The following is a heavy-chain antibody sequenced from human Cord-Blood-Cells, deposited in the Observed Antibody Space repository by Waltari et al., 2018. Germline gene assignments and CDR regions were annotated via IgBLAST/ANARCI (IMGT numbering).Heavy chain of an antibody. CDR2: IYTSGST. CDR1: GGSISSYY. V-gene: IGHV4-4*07. CDR3: ARVPDSSGYNWFDP. Sequence: QVQLQESGPGLVKPSETLSLTCTVSGGSISSYYWSWIRPPAGKGLEWIGRIYTSGSTNYNPSLKSRVTMSVDTSKNQFSLKLSSVTAADTAVYYCARVPDSSGYNWFDPWGQGTLVTVSS. D-gene: IGHD3-22*01. J-gene: IGHJ5*02.